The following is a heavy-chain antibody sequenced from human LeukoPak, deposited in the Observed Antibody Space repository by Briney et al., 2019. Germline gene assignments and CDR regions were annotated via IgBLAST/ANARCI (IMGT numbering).Heavy chain of an antibody. V-gene: IGHV3-21*01. J-gene: IGHJ4*02. CDR2: ISSSSSYI. Sequence: GESLKISCAASGFTFSSYSMNWVRQAPGKGLEWVSSISSSSSYIYYADSVKGRFTISRDNAKNSLYLQMNSLRAEDTAVYYCARSYGDYYDSSGYYQQYVDYWGQGTLVTVSS. CDR1: GFTFSSYS. CDR3: ARSYGDYYDSSGYYQQYVDY. D-gene: IGHD3-22*01.